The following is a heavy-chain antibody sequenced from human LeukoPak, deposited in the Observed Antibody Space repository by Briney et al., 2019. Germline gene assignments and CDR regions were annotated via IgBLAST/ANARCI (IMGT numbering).Heavy chain of an antibody. CDR3: AKSGAAAGYYYYGMDV. CDR1: GFTFSSYA. J-gene: IGHJ6*02. CDR2: ISYDGSNK. D-gene: IGHD6-13*01. V-gene: IGHV3-30-3*02. Sequence: GGSLRLSCAASGFTFSSYAMHWVRQAPGKGLEWVAVISYDGSNKYYADSVKGRFTISRDNSKNTLYLQMNSLRAEDTAVYYCAKSGAAAGYYYYGMDVWGQGTTVTVSS.